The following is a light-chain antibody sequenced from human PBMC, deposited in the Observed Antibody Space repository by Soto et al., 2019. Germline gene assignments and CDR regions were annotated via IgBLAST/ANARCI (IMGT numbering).Light chain of an antibody. CDR2: GNS. CDR3: AAWDGSLNGYV. V-gene: IGLV1-40*01. CDR1: SSNIGAGYD. Sequence: QSVLTQPPSVSGAPGQRVTISCTGSSSNIGAGYDVHWYQQLPGTAPKLLIYGNSNRPSGVPDRFSGSKSGTSASLAISGLQSEDEADYCCAAWDGSLNGYVFGTGTKLTVL. J-gene: IGLJ1*01.